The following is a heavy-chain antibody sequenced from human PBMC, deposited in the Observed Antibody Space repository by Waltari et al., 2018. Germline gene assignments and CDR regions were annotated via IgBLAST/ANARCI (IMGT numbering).Heavy chain of an antibody. Sequence: EVELVQSGAEVQKPGAPVKISCKASGTTFMDYFMHWVQQAPGKGLEWMGRIDPEDGETVYSEKFQGRVTITADTSTDTAYMELSSLTSGDTAVYYCAPLPGGSGQTFDYWGQGTLVTVSS. J-gene: IGHJ4*02. CDR1: GTTFMDYF. V-gene: IGHV1-69-2*01. D-gene: IGHD3-10*01. CDR3: APLPGGSGQTFDY. CDR2: IDPEDGET.